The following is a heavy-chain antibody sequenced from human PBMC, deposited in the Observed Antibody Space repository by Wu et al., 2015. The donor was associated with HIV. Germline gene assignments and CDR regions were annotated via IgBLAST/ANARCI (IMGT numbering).Heavy chain of an antibody. Sequence: QVHLLQSGAEVKKPGASVKVSCKASGYTFTSYDINWVRQATGQGLEWMGWMNPNSGNTGYAQKFQGRVTMTRNTSISTAYMELSSLRSEDTAVYYCARGRLDYGLGTEGWFDPWGQGTLVTVSS. CDR1: GYTFTSYD. J-gene: IGHJ5*02. CDR3: ARGRLDYGLGTEGWFDP. D-gene: IGHD3-16*01. V-gene: IGHV1-8*01. CDR2: MNPNSGNT.